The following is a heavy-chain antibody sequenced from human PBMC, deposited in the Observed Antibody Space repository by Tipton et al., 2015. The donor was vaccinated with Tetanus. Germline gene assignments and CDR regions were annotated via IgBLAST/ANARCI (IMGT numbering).Heavy chain of an antibody. CDR3: ARGLVVLFDP. CDR1: GGSFSGYY. CDR2: INHSGST. J-gene: IGHJ5*02. D-gene: IGHD2-8*01. Sequence: TLSLTCAVYGGSFSGYYWSWIRQPPGKGLEWIGEINHSGSTNYNPSLKSRVTISVDTSKNQFSLKLSSVTAADTVVYYCARGLVVLFDPWGQGTLVTVSS. V-gene: IGHV4-34*01.